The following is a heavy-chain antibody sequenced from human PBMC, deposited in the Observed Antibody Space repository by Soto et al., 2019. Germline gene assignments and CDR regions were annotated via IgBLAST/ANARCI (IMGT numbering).Heavy chain of an antibody. J-gene: IGHJ2*01. Sequence: GGSLRLSCAASGFTFSSYAMSWVRQAPGKGLEWVSAISGSGGSTYYADSVKGRFTISRDNSKNTLYLQMNSLRAEDTAVYYCAKGSGITGTTPTKGALYWYFDLWGRGTLVTVSS. V-gene: IGHV3-23*01. CDR1: GFTFSSYA. CDR3: AKGSGITGTTPTKGALYWYFDL. D-gene: IGHD1-7*01. CDR2: ISGSGGST.